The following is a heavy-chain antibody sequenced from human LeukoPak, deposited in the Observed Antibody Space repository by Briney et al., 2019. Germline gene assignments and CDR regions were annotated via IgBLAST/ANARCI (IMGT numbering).Heavy chain of an antibody. D-gene: IGHD5-12*01. CDR1: GYTFTVFY. J-gene: IGHJ4*02. Sequence: ASVKVSCKASGYTFTVFYMHWVRQAPGQGLEWMGWINPSSGGTNYAQKFQGRVTMTRDTSISTVYMELSRLRSDDTAVYYCARTSHYVDIAATIPYGIYYFDYWGQGTLVTVSS. CDR2: INPSSGGT. V-gene: IGHV1-2*02. CDR3: ARTSHYVDIAATIPYGIYYFDY.